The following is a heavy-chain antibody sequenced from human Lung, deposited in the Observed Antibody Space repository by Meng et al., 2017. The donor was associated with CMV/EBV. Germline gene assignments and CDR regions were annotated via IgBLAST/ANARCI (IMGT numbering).Heavy chain of an antibody. J-gene: IGHJ3*02. CDR1: GYRFTAYY. V-gene: IGHV1-2*02. Sequence: ASVXVSCKASGYRFTAYYLHWVRQAPGQGLEWMGWINPNTGGTNYPQKFQGRVTMTRDTSISTAYMELSRLTSDDRAVYYCARGTGGGGDALDIWGQGTLVTVSS. D-gene: IGHD1-1*01. CDR2: INPNTGGT. CDR3: ARGTGGGGDALDI.